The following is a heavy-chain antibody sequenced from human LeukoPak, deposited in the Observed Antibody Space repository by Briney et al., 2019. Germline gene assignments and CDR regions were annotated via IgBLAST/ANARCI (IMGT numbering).Heavy chain of an antibody. Sequence: PSETLSLTCAVYGGSFSGYYWSWIRQPPGKGLEWIGEINHSGSTNYNPSLKSRVTISVDTSKNQFSLKLSSVTAADTAVYYCARNKYSSSWYPPGFDYWGQGTLVTVSS. J-gene: IGHJ4*02. CDR2: INHSGST. CDR3: ARNKYSSSWYPPGFDY. D-gene: IGHD6-13*01. CDR1: GGSFSGYY. V-gene: IGHV4-34*01.